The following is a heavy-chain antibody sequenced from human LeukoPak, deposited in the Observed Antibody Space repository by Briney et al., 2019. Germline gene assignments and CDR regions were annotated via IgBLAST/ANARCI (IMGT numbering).Heavy chain of an antibody. V-gene: IGHV4-34*01. Sequence: PSETLSLTCTVSGGSISSYYWSWIRQPPGKGLEWIGEINHSGSTNYNPSLKSRVTISVDTSKNQFSLKLSSVTAADTAVYYCARLGYSYGNWGQGTLVTVSS. CDR1: GGSISSYY. CDR2: INHSGST. D-gene: IGHD5-18*01. CDR3: ARLGYSYGN. J-gene: IGHJ4*02.